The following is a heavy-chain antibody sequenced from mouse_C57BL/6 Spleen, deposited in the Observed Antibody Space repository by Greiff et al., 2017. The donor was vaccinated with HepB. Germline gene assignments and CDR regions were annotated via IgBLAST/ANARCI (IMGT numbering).Heavy chain of an antibody. CDR2: INPNNGGT. V-gene: IGHV1-26*01. CDR1: GYTFTDYY. D-gene: IGHD2-4*01. Sequence: VQLQQSGPELVKPGASVKISCKASGYTFTDYYMNWVKQSHGKSLEWIGDINPNNGGTSYNQKFKGKATLTVDKSSSTAYMELRSLTSEDSEVYYCARYDYDSYFDYWGQGTTLTVSS. CDR3: ARYDYDSYFDY. J-gene: IGHJ2*01.